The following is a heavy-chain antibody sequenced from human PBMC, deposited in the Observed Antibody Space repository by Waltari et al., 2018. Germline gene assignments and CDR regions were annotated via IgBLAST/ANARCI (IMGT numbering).Heavy chain of an antibody. CDR3: AKAHFYDTSGYIEH. J-gene: IGHJ5*02. D-gene: IGHD3-22*01. CDR1: RSFFSNYA. Sequence: EVQVLESGGGLVQPGGSLSLPCAASRSFFSNYATNWVRQAPGKGLGWVSGINGYGDKTYYADSVKGRFTLSRDNSRNTLSLQMNSLRAEDTAVYYCAKAHFYDTSGYIEHWGQGTLVTVSS. CDR2: INGYGDKT. V-gene: IGHV3-23*01.